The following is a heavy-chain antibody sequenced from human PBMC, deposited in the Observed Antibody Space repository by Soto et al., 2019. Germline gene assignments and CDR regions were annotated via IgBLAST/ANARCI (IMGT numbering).Heavy chain of an antibody. CDR3: ASVPFGSNGVTSFDY. D-gene: IGHD1-26*01. V-gene: IGHV4-30-4*01. CDR2: IYYSGTT. J-gene: IGHJ4*02. CDR1: GGSISSGGYY. Sequence: QVQLQESGPGLVKPSQTMSLTCTVSGGSISSGGYYWSWILRPPGKGLAWIGYIYYSGTTYYNPYLTSRVSISVDTCKNQFSLTLPAVTAADTAVYYCASVPFGSNGVTSFDYWGQGTLVTVSS.